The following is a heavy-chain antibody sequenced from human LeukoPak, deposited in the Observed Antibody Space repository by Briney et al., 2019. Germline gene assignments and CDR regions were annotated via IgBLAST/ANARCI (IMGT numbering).Heavy chain of an antibody. CDR2: ISYDGSNK. D-gene: IGHD2-21*02. CDR1: GFTFSSYG. Sequence: GGSLRLSCAASGFTFSSYGMHWVRQAPGKGLEWVAVISYDGSNKYYADSVKGRFTVSRDNGKNTLYLEMNSPRAEDTAVYYCARTAYCGPNCHYYFDYWGQGTLVTVSS. V-gene: IGHV3-30*03. J-gene: IGHJ4*02. CDR3: ARTAYCGPNCHYYFDY.